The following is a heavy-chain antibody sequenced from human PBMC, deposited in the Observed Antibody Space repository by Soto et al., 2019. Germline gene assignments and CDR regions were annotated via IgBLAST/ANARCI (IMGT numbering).Heavy chain of an antibody. Sequence: GSLRLSCAASGFTFSSYSMNWVRQAPGKGLEWVSYISSSSSTTYYADSVKGRFTISRDNSKNTLYLQMNSLRAEDTAVYYCAKDSTPNYYDSSGYSPAGFDYWGQGTLVTVSS. CDR2: ISSSSSTT. CDR1: GFTFSSYS. V-gene: IGHV3-48*01. D-gene: IGHD3-22*01. CDR3: AKDSTPNYYDSSGYSPAGFDY. J-gene: IGHJ4*02.